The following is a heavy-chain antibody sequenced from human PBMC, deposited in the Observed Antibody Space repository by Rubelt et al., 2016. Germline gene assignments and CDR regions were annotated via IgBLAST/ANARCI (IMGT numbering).Heavy chain of an antibody. CDR3: ATRSLWFGEIDRYFDY. CDR2: FDPEDGEK. J-gene: IGHJ4*02. D-gene: IGHD3-10*01. CDR1: GYTLTELS. Sequence: QVQLVQSGAEVKKPGASVKVSCTVSGYTLTELSMHWVRQAPGKGLEWMGGFDPEDGEKIYEQKFQGRVTRTEDTSTDTAYMGLSSLRSEDTAVYYCATRSLWFGEIDRYFDYWGQGTLVTVSS. V-gene: IGHV1-24*01.